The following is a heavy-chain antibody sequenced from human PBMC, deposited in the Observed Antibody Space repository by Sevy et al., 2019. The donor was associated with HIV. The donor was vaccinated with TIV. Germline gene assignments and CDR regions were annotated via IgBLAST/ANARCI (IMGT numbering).Heavy chain of an antibody. Sequence: ASVKVSCKVSGYTLTKLSMHWVRQAPGKGLEWTGGFDPEDGETIYAQKFQGRVTMTEDTSTDTAYMELSSLRSEDTAVYYCATPKYVGYDYESLDIWGQGTMVTVSS. V-gene: IGHV1-24*01. CDR1: GYTLTKLS. CDR3: ATPKYVGYDYESLDI. J-gene: IGHJ3*02. CDR2: FDPEDGET. D-gene: IGHD5-12*01.